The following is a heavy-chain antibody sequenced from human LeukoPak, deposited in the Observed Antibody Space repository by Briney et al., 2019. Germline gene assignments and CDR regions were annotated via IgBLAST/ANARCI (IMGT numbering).Heavy chain of an antibody. CDR1: GGSISSSSYY. CDR3: AGESYDFWSGYYRCYYYGMDV. D-gene: IGHD3-3*01. CDR2: IYYSGST. Sequence: SETLSLTCTVSGGSISSSSYYWGWIRQPPGKGLEWIGSIYYSGSTYYNPSLKSRVTISVDTSKNQFSLKLSSVTAADTAVYYCAGESYDFWSGYYRCYYYGMDVWGQGTTVTVSS. V-gene: IGHV4-39*01. J-gene: IGHJ6*02.